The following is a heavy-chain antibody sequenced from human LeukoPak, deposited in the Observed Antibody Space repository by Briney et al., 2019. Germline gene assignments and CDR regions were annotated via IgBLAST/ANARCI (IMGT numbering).Heavy chain of an antibody. J-gene: IGHJ4*02. V-gene: IGHV4-39*01. Sequence: SETLSLTCTVSGGSISSSSYYWGWIRQPPGKGLEWIGSIYYSGSTYYNPSLKSRVTISVDTSKNQFSLKLSSVTAADTAVYYCATIYSSGWYNFDYWGQGTLVTVSS. D-gene: IGHD6-19*01. CDR3: ATIYSSGWYNFDY. CDR2: IYYSGST. CDR1: GGSISSSSYY.